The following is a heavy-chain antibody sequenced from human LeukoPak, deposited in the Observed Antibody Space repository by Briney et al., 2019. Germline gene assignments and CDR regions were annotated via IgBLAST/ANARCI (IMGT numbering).Heavy chain of an antibody. CDR3: ARLYLNYDILTGYYYMDV. CDR2: IIPIFGTA. CDR1: GGTFSSYA. V-gene: IGHV1-69*13. Sequence: RASVKVSCKASGGTFSSYAISWVRQAPGQGLEWMGGIIPIFGTANYAQKFQGRVTITADESTSTAYMELSSLRSEDTAVYYCARLYLNYDILTGYYYMDVWGKGTTVTISS. J-gene: IGHJ6*03. D-gene: IGHD3-9*01.